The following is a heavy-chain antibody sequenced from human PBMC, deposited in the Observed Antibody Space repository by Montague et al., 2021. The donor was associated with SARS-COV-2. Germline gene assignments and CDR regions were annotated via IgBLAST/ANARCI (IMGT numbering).Heavy chain of an antibody. J-gene: IGHJ6*02. CDR2: ISYDGSNK. CDR3: ARDTAYYDILTGYFPRDPYYYYYYGMDV. V-gene: IGHV3-30-3*01. D-gene: IGHD3-9*01. CDR1: GFTFSSYA. Sequence: SLRLSCAASGFTFSSYAMHWVRQAPGKGLEWVAVISYDGSNKYYADSVKGRFTISRDNSKNTLYLQMNSLRAEDTAVYYCARDTAYYDILTGYFPRDPYYYYYYGMDVWGQGTTVTASS.